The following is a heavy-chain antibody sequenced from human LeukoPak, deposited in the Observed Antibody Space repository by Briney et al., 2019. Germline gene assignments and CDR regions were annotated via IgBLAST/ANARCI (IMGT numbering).Heavy chain of an antibody. CDR1: GFTLSSYT. D-gene: IGHD3-16*01. Sequence: PGGSLRLSCAASGFTLSSYTMNWVRQAPRKGLEWVSYISSSGSTIYYADSVKGRFTISRDNAKNSLYMQMNSLRAEDTAVYYCSTSPSWGVWGKGTTVTVSS. CDR2: ISSSGSTI. CDR3: STSPSWGV. V-gene: IGHV3-48*01. J-gene: IGHJ6*04.